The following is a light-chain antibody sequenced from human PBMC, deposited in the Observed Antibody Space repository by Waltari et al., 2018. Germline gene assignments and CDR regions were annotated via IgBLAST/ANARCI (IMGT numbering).Light chain of an antibody. J-gene: IGLJ1*01. CDR2: FNN. CDR1: KSNIGAGYD. Sequence: QSVLTQPPSVSGAPGQRVNISCNGSKSNIGAGYDVYWYQQIPGTAPKFLIDFNNNRPSGCPDRFSGSKSGTSASLAITGLQAEDESDYYCQSYDNGLNGPYVFVTGTRVTVL. CDR3: QSYDNGLNGPYV. V-gene: IGLV1-40*01.